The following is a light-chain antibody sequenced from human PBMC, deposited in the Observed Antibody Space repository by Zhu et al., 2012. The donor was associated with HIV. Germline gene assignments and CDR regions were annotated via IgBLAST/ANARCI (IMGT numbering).Light chain of an antibody. V-gene: IGKV3-20*01. Sequence: EIVLTQSPDTLSLSPGDRATLACRASHSVSSNYVIWYQQKPGQAPRPLIYGASDRASGVPDRFSGSGSGTDFTLTISRLEPEDFAVYYCHQYDDSWTFGQGTKVGNQT. CDR1: HSVSSNY. J-gene: IGKJ1*01. CDR2: GAS. CDR3: HQYDDSWT.